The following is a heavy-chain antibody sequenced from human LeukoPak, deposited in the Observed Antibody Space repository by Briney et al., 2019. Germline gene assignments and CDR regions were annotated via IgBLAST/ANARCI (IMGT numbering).Heavy chain of an antibody. D-gene: IGHD2-2*01. CDR2: IIPIFGTA. CDR1: GGTFSSYA. CDR3: ARVGYCSSTSCYGWFDP. V-gene: IGHV1-69*13. Sequence: ASVKVSCKASGGTFSSYAISWVRQAPGQGLEWMGGIIPIFGTANYAQKFQGRVTITADESTSTAYMELSSLRSEDAAVYYCARVGYCSSTSCYGWFDPWGQGTLVTVSS. J-gene: IGHJ5*02.